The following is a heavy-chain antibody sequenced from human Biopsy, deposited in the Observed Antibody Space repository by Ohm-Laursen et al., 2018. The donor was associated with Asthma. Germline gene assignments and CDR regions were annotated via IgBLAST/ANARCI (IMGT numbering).Heavy chain of an antibody. Sequence: PTQTLTLICSFSGFSLSSSGANVNWIRQPPGKDLEWLARIDWEEDKFYSTSLRTRLTISKGSSEDQVVLTMTNMGPVDTATYYCTRHNDYWGPGILVTVSS. J-gene: IGHJ4*02. CDR3: TRHNDY. V-gene: IGHV2-70*04. D-gene: IGHD1-14*01. CDR2: IDWEEDK. CDR1: GFSLSSSGAN.